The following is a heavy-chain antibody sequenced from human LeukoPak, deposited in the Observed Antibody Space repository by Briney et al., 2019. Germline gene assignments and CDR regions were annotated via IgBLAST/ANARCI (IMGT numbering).Heavy chain of an antibody. Sequence: PGGSLRLSCAASGFTFSGFSMNWVRLAPGKGLELVSYISSSTYPTYYADSVKGRFTISRDNAKSSLYLQMNSLRAEDTAVYYCARAVSNYYFWYFDLWGRGTLVTVSS. CDR3: ARAVSNYYFWYFDL. J-gene: IGHJ2*01. D-gene: IGHD4-11*01. CDR1: GFTFSGFS. CDR2: ISSSTYPT. V-gene: IGHV3-48*01.